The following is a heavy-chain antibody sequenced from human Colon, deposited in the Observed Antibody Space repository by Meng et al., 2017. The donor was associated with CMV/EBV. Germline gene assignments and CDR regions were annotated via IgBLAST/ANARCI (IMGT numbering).Heavy chain of an antibody. J-gene: IGHJ4*02. V-gene: IGHV3-20*04. Sequence: SCAASGFTFDDYGMSWVRQAPGKGLEWVSGINWNGGSTGYADSVKGRFTISRDNAKNSLYLQMNSLRAEDTALYYCARVAFEYYDFWSGYLDWGQGTLVTVSS. CDR3: ARVAFEYYDFWSGYLD. D-gene: IGHD3-3*01. CDR1: GFTFDDYG. CDR2: INWNGGST.